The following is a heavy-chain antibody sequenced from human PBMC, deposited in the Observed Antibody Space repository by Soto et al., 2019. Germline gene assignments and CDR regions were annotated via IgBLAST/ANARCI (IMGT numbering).Heavy chain of an antibody. V-gene: IGHV4-30-4*01. CDR1: GGSIGSGGAYY. D-gene: IGHD3-10*01. J-gene: IGHJ4*02. Sequence: SETLSLTCTVSGGSIGSGGAYYWSWIRQSPGKGLEWIAYIHYSGSTYYNSSLKSRVTMSVDTAKNQFSLKVSSVTAADTAVYYCARSPKGLGNFDYWGQGTLVTVSS. CDR2: IHYSGST. CDR3: ARSPKGLGNFDY.